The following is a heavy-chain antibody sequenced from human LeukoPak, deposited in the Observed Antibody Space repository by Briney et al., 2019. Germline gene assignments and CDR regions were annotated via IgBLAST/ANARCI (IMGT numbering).Heavy chain of an antibody. CDR1: GFTFSSYS. CDR3: ARSPGNSPYYFDY. D-gene: IGHD4-23*01. Sequence: GGSLRLSCAASGFTFSSYSMNWVRQAPGKGLEWVSSISGSSSYIYYADSLKGRFTISRDNAKNSLYLHMNSLRAEDTAVYYCARSPGNSPYYFDYWGQGTLVTVSS. J-gene: IGHJ4*02. CDR2: ISGSSSYI. V-gene: IGHV3-21*01.